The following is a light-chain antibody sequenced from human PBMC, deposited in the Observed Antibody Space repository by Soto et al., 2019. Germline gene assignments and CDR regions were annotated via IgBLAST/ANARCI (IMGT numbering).Light chain of an antibody. J-gene: IGKJ1*01. CDR2: GAS. CDR3: HQYNNWPRT. Sequence: EIVMTQSPATLSVSPGERATLSCRASQSVSSNLAWYQQKPGQAPSLLIYGASTRATGIPARFSGSGSGTEFTLTISSXQSEDFAVYYCHQYNNWPRTFGQGTKVDIK. V-gene: IGKV3-15*01. CDR1: QSVSSN.